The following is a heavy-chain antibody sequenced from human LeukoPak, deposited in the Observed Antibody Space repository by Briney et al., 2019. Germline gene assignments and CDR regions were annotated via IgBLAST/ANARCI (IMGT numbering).Heavy chain of an antibody. CDR1: GFPFSSYW. J-gene: IGHJ4*02. V-gene: IGHV3-7*04. CDR3: ARAGVVHWLQDY. CDR2: IKQDGSEK. D-gene: IGHD3-9*01. Sequence: AGSLRLSCAASGFPFSSYWMSWVRQAPGKGLEWVANIKQDGSEKYYVDSLKGRFTISRDNAQNSLFLQMNSLRAEDTAVYYCARAGVVHWLQDYWGQGTLVTVSS.